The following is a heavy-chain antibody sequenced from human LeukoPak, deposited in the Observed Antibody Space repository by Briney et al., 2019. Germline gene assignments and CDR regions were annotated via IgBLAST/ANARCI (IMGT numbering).Heavy chain of an antibody. J-gene: IGHJ6*02. D-gene: IGHD2-21*02. V-gene: IGHV3-23*01. CDR1: GFTFSSYA. Sequence: PGGSLRLSCAASGFTFSSYAMSWVRQAPGKGLEWVSAISGSGGSTYYADSVKGRFTISRDNSKNTLYLQMNSLRAEDTAVYYCAKDRVPLCGGDCYSRYYYGMDVWGQGTTVTVSS. CDR3: AKDRVPLCGGDCYSRYYYGMDV. CDR2: ISGSGGST.